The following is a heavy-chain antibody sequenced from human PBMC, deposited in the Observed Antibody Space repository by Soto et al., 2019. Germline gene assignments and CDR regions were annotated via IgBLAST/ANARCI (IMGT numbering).Heavy chain of an antibody. V-gene: IGHV3-30-3*01. J-gene: IGHJ4*02. Sequence: GGSLILSCAASGFTFSSYAMHWVRQAPGKGLEWVAVISYDGSNKYYADSVKGRFTISRDNSKNTLYLQMNSLRAEDTAVYYCARDRDTLTYYFDYWGQGTLVTVSS. D-gene: IGHD5-18*01. CDR1: GFTFSSYA. CDR2: ISYDGSNK. CDR3: ARDRDTLTYYFDY.